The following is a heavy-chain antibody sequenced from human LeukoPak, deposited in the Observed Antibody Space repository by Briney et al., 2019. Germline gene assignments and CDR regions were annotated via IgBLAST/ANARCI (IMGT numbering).Heavy chain of an antibody. CDR2: INPSGGST. V-gene: IGHV1-46*01. CDR1: GYTFTSYY. J-gene: IGHJ5*02. Sequence: ASVKVSCKASGYTFTSYYMHWVRQAPGQGLEWMGIINPSGGSTSYAQKFQGRVTMTRDMSTSTVYMELSSLRSEDTAVYYCARENVDIVATIQTANWFDPWGQGTLVTVSS. D-gene: IGHD5-12*01. CDR3: ARENVDIVATIQTANWFDP.